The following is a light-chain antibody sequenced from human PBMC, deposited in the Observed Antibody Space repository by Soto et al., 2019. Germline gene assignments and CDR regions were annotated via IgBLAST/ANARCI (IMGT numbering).Light chain of an antibody. Sequence: QAVVTQEPSLTVSPGGTVTLTCASSTGAVTSAYYPNWFQQNPGQAPRALIYSTSYKHSWTPARFSGSLLGGKAALTLSGVQPEDEAEYYCLLYYGGAQGRVFGGGTQLTVL. CDR2: STS. J-gene: IGLJ3*02. CDR1: TGAVTSAYY. V-gene: IGLV7-43*01. CDR3: LLYYGGAQGRV.